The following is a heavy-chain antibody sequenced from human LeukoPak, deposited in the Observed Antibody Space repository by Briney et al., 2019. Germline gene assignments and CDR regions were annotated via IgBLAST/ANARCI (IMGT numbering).Heavy chain of an antibody. V-gene: IGHV3-7*01. CDR1: QFTFSSYW. CDR3: TKPSRIGYFDSSAH. Sequence: PGGSLRLSCAASQFTFSSYWMSWVRQAPGKGLEWVANIKQDGSEKSYVDSVKGRFTISRDNAKNSLDLQMNSLRAEDTAVYYCTKPSRIGYFDSSAHWGQGTLVTVSS. D-gene: IGHD3-22*01. CDR2: IKQDGSEK. J-gene: IGHJ4*02.